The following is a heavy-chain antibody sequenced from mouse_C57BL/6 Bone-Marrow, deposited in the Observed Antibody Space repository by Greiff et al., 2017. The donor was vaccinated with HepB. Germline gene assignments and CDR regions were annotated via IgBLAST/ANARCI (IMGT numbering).Heavy chain of an antibody. CDR2: IRLKSDNYAT. J-gene: IGHJ3*01. CDR3: TPFAY. CDR1: GFTFSNYW. Sequence: DVHLVESGGGLVQPGGSMKLSCVASGFTFSNYWMNWVRQSPEKGLEWVAQIRLKSDNYATHYAESVKGRFTISRDDSKSSVYLQMNNLRAEDTGIYYCTPFAYWGQGTLVTVSA. V-gene: IGHV6-3*01.